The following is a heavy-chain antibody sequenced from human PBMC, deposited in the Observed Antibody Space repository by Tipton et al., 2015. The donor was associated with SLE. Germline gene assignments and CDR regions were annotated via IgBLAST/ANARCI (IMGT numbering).Heavy chain of an antibody. CDR1: GVSISTDY. V-gene: IGHV4-59*07. CDR3: SRGSRSGYYADH. J-gene: IGHJ5*02. CDR2: IYYSGNT. D-gene: IGHD3-22*01. Sequence: TLSLTCTVSGVSISTDYWSWIRQPPGKGLEWIGYIYYSGNTNYNPSLESRVTMSVDTSKNQFSLKMNSVTAADTAVYYCSRGSRSGYYADHWGPGTLVTVSS.